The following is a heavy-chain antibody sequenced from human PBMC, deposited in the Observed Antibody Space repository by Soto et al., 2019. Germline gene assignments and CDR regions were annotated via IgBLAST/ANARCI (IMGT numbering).Heavy chain of an antibody. V-gene: IGHV4-39*01. CDR2: IYYNGDT. D-gene: IGHD1-20*01. CDR1: GGSVSSGNYF. J-gene: IGHJ3*01. Sequence: QLQLQESGTGLVKPAETLVLKCAVSGGSVSSGNYFWGWIRHPPGKGLEWIGNIYYNGDTDYSPVLLGRVTMSVDTAQNPFSLSLTSVTTADTAVYYCARQLIDNWNQGHAVYFWGQGTLVTVSS. CDR3: ARQLIDNWNQGHAVYF.